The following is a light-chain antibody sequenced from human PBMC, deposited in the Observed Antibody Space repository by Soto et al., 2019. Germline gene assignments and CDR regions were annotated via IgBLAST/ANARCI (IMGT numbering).Light chain of an antibody. J-gene: IGLJ1*01. CDR2: GNS. V-gene: IGLV1-40*01. CDR3: QFSDSSLNV. CDR1: SSNIGAGYD. Sequence: QAVVTQTPSVSGAPGQRVTISCTGSSSNIGAGYDVHWYQQLPGTAPKLLIYGNSNRPSGVPDRFSGSKSGTSASLAITGLQAEDEADYYCQFSDSSLNVFGTGTKLTVL.